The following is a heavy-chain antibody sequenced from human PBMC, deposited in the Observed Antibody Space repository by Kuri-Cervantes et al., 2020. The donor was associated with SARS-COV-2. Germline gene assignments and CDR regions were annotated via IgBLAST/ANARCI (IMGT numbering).Heavy chain of an antibody. Sequence: SETLSLTCAVYGGSFSGYYWSWIRQPPGKGLEWIGEINHSGSTNYNPSLKSRVTISADTSKNQFSLKLSSVTAADTAVYYCARGVYCSSTSCYKGYFQHWGQGTLVTVSS. CDR3: ARGVYCSSTSCYKGYFQH. CDR2: INHSGST. V-gene: IGHV4-34*01. CDR1: GGSFSGYY. J-gene: IGHJ1*01. D-gene: IGHD2-2*02.